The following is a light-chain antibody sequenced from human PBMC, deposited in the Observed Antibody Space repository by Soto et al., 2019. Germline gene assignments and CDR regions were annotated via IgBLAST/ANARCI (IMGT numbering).Light chain of an antibody. Sequence: EIVMTQSPATLSVSPGDRATLSCRASQSVSSNLAWYQQQPGQAPRLLISGASTRATGIPARFSGSGSGTEFTLTISSLQSEDFAVYYCQQYNYWPPWTFGQGTKVEIK. J-gene: IGKJ1*01. CDR1: QSVSSN. CDR2: GAS. V-gene: IGKV3-15*01. CDR3: QQYNYWPPWT.